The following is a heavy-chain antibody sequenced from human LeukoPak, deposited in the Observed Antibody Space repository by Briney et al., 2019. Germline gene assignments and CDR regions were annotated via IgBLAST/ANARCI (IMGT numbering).Heavy chain of an antibody. Sequence: GASVKVSCKASGYTFTSYDINWVRQATGQGLEWMGWMNPNSGNTGYALRFQGRVTMTRNTSISTVYMELSRLRSDDTAVYYCARDALRGVVLDYWGQGTLVTVSS. CDR1: GYTFTSYD. CDR3: ARDALRGVVLDY. CDR2: MNPNSGNT. D-gene: IGHD3-10*01. V-gene: IGHV1-8*01. J-gene: IGHJ4*02.